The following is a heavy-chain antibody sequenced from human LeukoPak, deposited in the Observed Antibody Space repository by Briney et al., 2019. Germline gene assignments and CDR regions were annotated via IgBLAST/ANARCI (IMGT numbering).Heavy chain of an antibody. D-gene: IGHD6-13*01. Sequence: PGGSLRLSCAASGFTFSSYAMHWVRQAPGKGLEWVAVLSHDENYKHFADAVKGRFTVSRDNSKNTLYLQMSSLRAEDTAVYYCASPIATDGLDYWGQGTLVTVSS. CDR2: LSHDENYK. CDR1: GFTFSSYA. CDR3: ASPIATDGLDY. J-gene: IGHJ4*02. V-gene: IGHV3-30*03.